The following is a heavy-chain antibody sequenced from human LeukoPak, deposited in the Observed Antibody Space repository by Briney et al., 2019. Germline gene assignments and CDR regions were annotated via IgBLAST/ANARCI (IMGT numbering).Heavy chain of an antibody. CDR1: GFTFSAYA. V-gene: IGHV3-23*01. CDR2: IRGGGGSA. J-gene: IGHJ3*02. D-gene: IGHD4-17*01. CDR3: ARDPNGDYIGAFDM. Sequence: GGSLRLSCTASGFTFSAYAMMWVRQAPGKGPEWVSAIRGGGGSAFYADSVKGRFTISRGNSKYTLFLQMNSLRAEDTAVYYCARDPNGDYIGAFDMWGPGTMVTVSS.